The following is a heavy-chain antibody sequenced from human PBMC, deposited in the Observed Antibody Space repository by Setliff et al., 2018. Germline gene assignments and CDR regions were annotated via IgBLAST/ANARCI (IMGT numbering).Heavy chain of an antibody. Sequence: SETLSLTCTVSGGSISSYYWSWIRQPPGKGLEWIGYICYSGSTNYNPSLKSRVTISVDTSKNQFSLKLSSVTAADTAVYYCAREGNTRPTYYCYGMDVWGQGTTVTVSS. CDR2: ICYSGST. CDR3: AREGNTRPTYYCYGMDV. J-gene: IGHJ6*02. V-gene: IGHV4-59*01. CDR1: GGSISSYY.